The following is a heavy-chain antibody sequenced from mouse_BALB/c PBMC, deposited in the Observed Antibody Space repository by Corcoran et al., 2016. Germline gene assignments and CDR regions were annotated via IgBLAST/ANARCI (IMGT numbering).Heavy chain of an antibody. D-gene: IGHD2-4*01. J-gene: IGHJ4*01. V-gene: IGHV8-12*01. CDR3: ARMTMITTEAMDY. CDR2: IYWDDDK. CDR1: GFSLRTSGMG. Sequence: QVTLKESGPGILQPSQTLSLTCSFSGFSLRTSGMGVSWIRQPSGKGLEWLAHIYWDDDKRYNPSLKSRLTISKDTSSNQVFLKITSVDTADTATYYCARMTMITTEAMDYWGQGTSVTVSS.